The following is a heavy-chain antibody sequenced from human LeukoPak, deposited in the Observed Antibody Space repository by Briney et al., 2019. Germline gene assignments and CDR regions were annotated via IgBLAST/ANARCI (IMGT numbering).Heavy chain of an antibody. D-gene: IGHD6-13*01. CDR3: ARSRIAAAGISFGY. J-gene: IGHJ4*02. V-gene: IGHV1-69*05. Sequence: VASVKVSCKASGGTFSSYAISWVRQAPGQGLEWMGRIIPIFGTANYAQKFQGRVTITTDESTSTAYMELSSLRSEDTAVYSCARSRIAAAGISFGYWGQGTLVTVSS. CDR1: GGTFSSYA. CDR2: IIPIFGTA.